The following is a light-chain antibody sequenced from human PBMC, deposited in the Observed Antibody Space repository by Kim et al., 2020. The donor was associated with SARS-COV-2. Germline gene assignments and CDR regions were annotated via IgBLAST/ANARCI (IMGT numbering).Light chain of an antibody. Sequence: DIQMTQSPSSLSASVGDRVTITCQASQVIRNYLNWYQQRPGKTPKLLIYDTSNLETGVPSRFSGSGSGTYYTFTISSLQAEDIATYYCQQYDTFPLTFGGGTKVDIK. CDR3: QQYDTFPLT. J-gene: IGKJ4*01. CDR1: QVIRNY. V-gene: IGKV1-33*01. CDR2: DTS.